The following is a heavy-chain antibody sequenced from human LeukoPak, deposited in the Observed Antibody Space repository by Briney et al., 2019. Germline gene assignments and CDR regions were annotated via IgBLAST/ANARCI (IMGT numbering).Heavy chain of an antibody. CDR3: ARDRTIYTNYAFI. CDR1: GYTPSSYW. V-gene: IGHV3-74*03. J-gene: IGHJ4*03. Sequence: GRSLRLLCSPCGYTPSSYWMHWVRQAPARRLIWVSHISSDGSTTYADAVKGRSTISRDNTKNTLYLQMNSLRVEDTAVYYCARDRTIYTNYAFIWGHGTLVTVSS. D-gene: IGHD4/OR15-4a*01. CDR2: ISSDGST.